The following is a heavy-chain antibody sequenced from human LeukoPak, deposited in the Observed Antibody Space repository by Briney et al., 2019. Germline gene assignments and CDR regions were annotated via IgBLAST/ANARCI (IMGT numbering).Heavy chain of an antibody. Sequence: PSETLSLTCTVSGDSISSHYWSWIRQPPGKGLEWIGYIFYVGSTNYNPSLKSRVTISVDTSKNQFSLKLNSVTPADTAVYYWARDYYDSRGEAFDIWGQGTMVTVSS. CDR2: IFYVGST. V-gene: IGHV4-59*11. D-gene: IGHD3-22*01. CDR3: ARDYYDSRGEAFDI. CDR1: GDSISSHY. J-gene: IGHJ3*02.